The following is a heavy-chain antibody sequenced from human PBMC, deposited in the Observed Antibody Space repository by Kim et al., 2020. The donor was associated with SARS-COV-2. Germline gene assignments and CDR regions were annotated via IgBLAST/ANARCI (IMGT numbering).Heavy chain of an antibody. Sequence: SVKVPCKASGGTFSSYAISWVRQAPGQGLEWMGRIIPILGIANYAQKFQGRVTITADKSTSTAYMELSSLRSEDTAVYYCARDQLIAAAGTVWFDPWGQ. V-gene: IGHV1-69*04. CDR1: GGTFSSYA. J-gene: IGHJ5*02. CDR3: ARDQLIAAAGTVWFDP. D-gene: IGHD6-13*01. CDR2: IIPILGIA.